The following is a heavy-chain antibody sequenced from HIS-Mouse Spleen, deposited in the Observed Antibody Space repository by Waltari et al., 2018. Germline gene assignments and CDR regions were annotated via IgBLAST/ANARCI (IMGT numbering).Heavy chain of an antibody. CDR2: IYYSGGT. J-gene: IGHJ4*02. Sequence: QLQLQESGPGLVKPSETLSLTCTVSGGSISSSSYYWGWIRQPPGKGPEWIGCIYYSGGTYYNPPLTSRVTISVDTSKNQFSLKLSSVTAADTAVYYCARDGDYDFWSAFFDYWGQGTLVTVSS. D-gene: IGHD3-3*01. V-gene: IGHV4-39*07. CDR3: ARDGDYDFWSAFFDY. CDR1: GGSISSSSYY.